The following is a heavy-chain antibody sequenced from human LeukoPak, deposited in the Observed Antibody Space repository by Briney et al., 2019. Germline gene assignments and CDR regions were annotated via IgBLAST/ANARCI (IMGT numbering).Heavy chain of an antibody. CDR1: GFTVSSNY. CDR3: ARVKAAAGFDY. Sequence: PGGSLRLSCAASGFTVSSNYMSWVRQAPGKGLEWVSVIYSGGSTYYADSVKGRFTISRDNSKNTLYLQMNSLRAEDTAVYYCARVKAAAGFDYWGQGTLVTVSS. D-gene: IGHD6-13*01. V-gene: IGHV3-53*01. J-gene: IGHJ4*02. CDR2: IYSGGST.